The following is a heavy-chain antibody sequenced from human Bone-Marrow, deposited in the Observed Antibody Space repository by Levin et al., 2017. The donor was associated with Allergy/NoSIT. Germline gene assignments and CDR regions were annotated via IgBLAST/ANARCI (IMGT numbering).Heavy chain of an antibody. CDR2: IYTSGST. V-gene: IGHV4-61*09. CDR1: DASISSSSYH. CDR3: ARVSREYQQPTPDYYYYMDV. J-gene: IGHJ6*03. Sequence: SETLSLTCTVSDASISSSSYHWTWIRQPAGKGLEWIGHIYTSGSTNYNPSLKSRVTISVDRSKNHFSLKLNSVTAADTAVYYCARVSREYQQPTPDYYYYMDVWGKGTTVTVSS. D-gene: IGHD3-10*01.